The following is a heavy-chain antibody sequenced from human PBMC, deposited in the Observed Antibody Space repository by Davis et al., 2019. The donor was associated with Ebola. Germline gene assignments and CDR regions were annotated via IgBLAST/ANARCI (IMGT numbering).Heavy chain of an antibody. J-gene: IGHJ4*02. CDR3: ARAQFPTTSDH. CDR2: INPHNGNT. V-gene: IGHV1-18*04. Sequence: ASVKVSCKASGYTFTNYGITWVRQAPGQGLEWMGWINPHNGNTNYAQNVQGRVTMTTDTSTSTAYMEVGSLKSDDTAGYYCARAQFPTTSDHWGQGTLVTVSS. D-gene: IGHD1-1*01. CDR1: GYTFTNYG.